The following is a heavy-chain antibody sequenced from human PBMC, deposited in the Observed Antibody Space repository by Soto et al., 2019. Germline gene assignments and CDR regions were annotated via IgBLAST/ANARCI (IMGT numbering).Heavy chain of an antibody. Sequence: SETRSLTCSVSGGSINSYYGSWIRQPPGKGLEWIGYIYYSGSTTYNPSLKSRVTISVDTSKNQFSLNLNSVTAADTAVYYCARVWHSSHTAWSDPWGQGTPVTVSS. D-gene: IGHD6-19*01. CDR3: ARVWHSSHTAWSDP. V-gene: IGHV4-59*01. CDR1: GGSINSYY. CDR2: IYYSGST. J-gene: IGHJ5*02.